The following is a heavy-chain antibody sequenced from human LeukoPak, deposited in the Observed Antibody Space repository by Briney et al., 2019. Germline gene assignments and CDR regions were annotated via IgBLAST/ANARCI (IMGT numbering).Heavy chain of an antibody. J-gene: IGHJ6*02. Sequence: GRSLRLSCAASGCTFSSYAMHWVRQAPGKGLEWVAVISYEGSDKYYADSVKGRFTISRDNSKNTLYLQMNSLRAEDTAVYYCARGVVRYGSGIIYYYYGMDVWGQGTTVTVSS. CDR2: ISYEGSDK. D-gene: IGHD3-10*01. CDR3: ARGVVRYGSGIIYYYYGMDV. CDR1: GCTFSSYA. V-gene: IGHV3-30-3*01.